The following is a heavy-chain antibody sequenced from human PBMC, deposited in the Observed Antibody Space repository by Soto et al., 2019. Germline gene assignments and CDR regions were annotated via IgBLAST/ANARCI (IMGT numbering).Heavy chain of an antibody. CDR2: ISPKSGSI. J-gene: IGHJ6*02. Sequence: ASVKVSCKTSGFTFTRNGISWVRQAPGQGLEWMGWISPKSGSIKYAQKFQGRVIMTTDTSTSTAYMEVRGLRSDDTAVYYCVKDRDSNSWPSRDVWGPGTTVTSP. CDR3: VKDRDSNSWPSRDV. D-gene: IGHD3-22*01. V-gene: IGHV1-18*01. CDR1: GFTFTRNG.